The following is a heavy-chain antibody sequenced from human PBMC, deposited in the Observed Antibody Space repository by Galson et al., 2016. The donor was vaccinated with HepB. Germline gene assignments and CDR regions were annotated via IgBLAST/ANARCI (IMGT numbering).Heavy chain of an antibody. V-gene: IGHV4-61*01. J-gene: IGHJ5*02. CDR1: GGSVSSGNYH. CDR3: ARGQQWLVPPRQTNWFDP. CDR2: IYDSGSI. Sequence: ETLSLTCTVSGGSVSSGNYHWSWIRQPPGKGLEWIGYIYDSGSIFYHSSLKSRVTISLDTSKNQFSLKLRSVTAADTAVYYCARGQQWLVPPRQTNWFDPWGQGTLVIVSS. D-gene: IGHD6-19*01.